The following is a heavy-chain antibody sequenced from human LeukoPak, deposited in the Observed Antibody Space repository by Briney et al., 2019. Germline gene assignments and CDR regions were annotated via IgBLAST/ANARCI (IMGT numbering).Heavy chain of an antibody. CDR2: IYHSGNT. CDR3: ARHGYIAVAGTVDY. J-gene: IGHJ4*02. CDR1: GYSISSGHY. V-gene: IGHV4-38-2*02. Sequence: PSETLSLTCTVSGYSISSGHYWGWVRQPPGKGLEWIGSIYHSGNTYCNPSLKSRVTISVDTSKNQFSLHLSSATAADTAVYYCARHGYIAVAGTVDYWGQGTLITVSS. D-gene: IGHD6-19*01.